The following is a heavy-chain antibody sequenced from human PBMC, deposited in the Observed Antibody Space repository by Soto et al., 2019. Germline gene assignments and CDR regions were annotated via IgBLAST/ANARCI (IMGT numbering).Heavy chain of an antibody. J-gene: IGHJ5*02. CDR2: INRSGSA. CDR3: ERLGPWVPYYYDSSPYTFENWFDR. V-gene: IGHV4-34*01. CDR1: VGSFSGYY. Sequence: PSETLSLTCAVYVGSFSGYYWSLIRQRPGKGLEWIGEINRSGSANYNPSLNSRVTISIDMTNNQVSLILSSVTAAATAVYYCERLGPWVPYYYDSSPYTFENWFDRWGNGTMVTVSS. D-gene: IGHD3-22*01.